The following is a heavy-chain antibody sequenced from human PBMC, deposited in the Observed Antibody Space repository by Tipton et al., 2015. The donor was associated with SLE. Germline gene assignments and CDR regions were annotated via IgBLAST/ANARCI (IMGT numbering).Heavy chain of an antibody. Sequence: TLSLTCTVSGGSINSGDFYWSWIRQSPGKGLEWIGYIYHSGTTYYNPSLKSRVTMSVDTSKNQFSLKLNSVTAADTAVYYCARDISSWFDAFDIWGQGTMVTVSS. CDR1: GGSINSGDFY. CDR2: IYHSGTT. D-gene: IGHD6-13*01. CDR3: ARDISSWFDAFDI. V-gene: IGHV4-30-4*01. J-gene: IGHJ3*02.